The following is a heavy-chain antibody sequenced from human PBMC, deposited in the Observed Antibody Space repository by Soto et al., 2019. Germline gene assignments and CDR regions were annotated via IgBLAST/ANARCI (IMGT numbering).Heavy chain of an antibody. CDR3: ARETSYEFWSGPQTMDV. D-gene: IGHD3-3*01. CDR1: GFTFSSYV. Sequence: QVQLVESGGGVVQPGTSLRLSCAPSGFTFSSYVMHWVRQAPGKGLEWVAVVHYDGTKKYYADSVRGRFTISRDNSENILYLQMNSLRPDDTAVYFCARETSYEFWSGPQTMDVWGQGTTVTVSS. V-gene: IGHV3-33*01. J-gene: IGHJ6*02. CDR2: VHYDGTKK.